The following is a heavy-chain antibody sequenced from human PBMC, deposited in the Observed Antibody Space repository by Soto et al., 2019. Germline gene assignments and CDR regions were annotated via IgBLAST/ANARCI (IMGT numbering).Heavy chain of an antibody. D-gene: IGHD2-15*01. V-gene: IGHV1-18*01. CDR2: ISSYNGDA. Sequence: VRQAPGQGLEWMGWISSYNGDAKYAQKFQDRVTMTTDTSTSTAYMELRSLTSDDTAVYYCARKNGYCSGGSCYFWFDPWGQGTPVTVSS. CDR3: ARKNGYCSGGSCYFWFDP. J-gene: IGHJ5*02.